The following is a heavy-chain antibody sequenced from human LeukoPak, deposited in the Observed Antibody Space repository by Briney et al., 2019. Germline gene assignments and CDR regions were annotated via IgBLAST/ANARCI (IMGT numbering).Heavy chain of an antibody. J-gene: IGHJ3*02. CDR2: INPSGGST. CDR3: ARDKGAYYYDSSGSNGGAFDI. CDR1: GYTFTSYY. D-gene: IGHD3-22*01. Sequence: ASVKVSCKASGYTFTSYYMHWVRQAPGQGLEWMGIINPSGGSTSYAQKFQGRVTMTRDMPTSTVYMELSSLRSEDTAVYYCARDKGAYYYDSSGSNGGAFDIWGQGTMVTVSS. V-gene: IGHV1-46*01.